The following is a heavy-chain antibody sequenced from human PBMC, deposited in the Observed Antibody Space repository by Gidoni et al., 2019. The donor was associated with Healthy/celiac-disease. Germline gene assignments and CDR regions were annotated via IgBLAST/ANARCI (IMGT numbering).Heavy chain of an antibody. Sequence: EVQLVESGGGLVKPGGSLRLSCAASGFTFSNAWMSWVRQAPGKGLEWVGRIKSKTDGGTTDYAAPVKGRFTISRDDSKNTLYLQMNSLKTEDTAVYYCTAIDGYSSGWYAFDIWGQGTMVTVSS. J-gene: IGHJ3*02. CDR3: TAIDGYSSGWYAFDI. V-gene: IGHV3-15*01. CDR1: GFTFSNAW. CDR2: IKSKTDGGTT. D-gene: IGHD6-19*01.